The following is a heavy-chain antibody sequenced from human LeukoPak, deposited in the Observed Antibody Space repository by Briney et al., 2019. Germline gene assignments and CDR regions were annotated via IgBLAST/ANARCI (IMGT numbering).Heavy chain of an antibody. CDR2: IYYSGSA. V-gene: IGHV4-59*01. Sequence: SETLSLTCTVSGGSISSYYWSWIRQPPGKGLEWIGYIYYSGSANYNPSLKSRVTISVDTSKNQFSLKLSSVTATDTAVYYCARIAAAGHFDYWGQGTLVTVSS. D-gene: IGHD6-13*01. CDR1: GGSISSYY. CDR3: ARIAAAGHFDY. J-gene: IGHJ4*02.